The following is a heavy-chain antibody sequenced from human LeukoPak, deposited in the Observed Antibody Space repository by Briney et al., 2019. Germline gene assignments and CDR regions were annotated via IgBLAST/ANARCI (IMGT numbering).Heavy chain of an antibody. CDR2: IIPIFGTA. Sequence: GASEKVSCKASGGTFSSYAISWVRQAPGQGLEWMGGIIPIFGTANYAQKFQGRVTITADESTSTAYMELRSLRSDDTAVYYCARDRIAVAAYFDYWGQGTLVTVSS. CDR3: ARDRIAVAAYFDY. V-gene: IGHV1-69*13. CDR1: GGTFSSYA. J-gene: IGHJ4*02. D-gene: IGHD6-19*01.